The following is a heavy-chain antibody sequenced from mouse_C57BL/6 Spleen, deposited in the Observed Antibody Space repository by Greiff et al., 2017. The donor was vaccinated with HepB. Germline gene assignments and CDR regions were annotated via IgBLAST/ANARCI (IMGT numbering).Heavy chain of an antibody. D-gene: IGHD3-2*02. CDR1: GYTFTSYW. Sequence: QVQLQQPGAELVKPGASVKLSCKASGYTFTSYWMQWVKQRPGQGLEWIGEIDPSDSYTNYNQKFKGKATLTVDTSSSTAYMQLSSLTSEDSAVYYGAYSSGYVPWFAYWGQGTLVTVSA. J-gene: IGHJ3*01. CDR2: IDPSDSYT. V-gene: IGHV1-50*01. CDR3: AYSSGYVPWFAY.